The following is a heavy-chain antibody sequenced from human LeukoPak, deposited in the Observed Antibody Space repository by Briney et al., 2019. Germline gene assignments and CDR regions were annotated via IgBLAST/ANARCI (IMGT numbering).Heavy chain of an antibody. Sequence: SETLSLTCAVYGGSFSGYYWSWIRQPPGKGLEWIGEINQSGSINYNPSLKSRVTISVDTSKNQFSLKLSSVTAADTAVYYCARVTLEWLLGFSYYYYYMDVWGKGATVTVSS. D-gene: IGHD3-3*01. CDR2: INQSGSI. V-gene: IGHV4-34*01. CDR1: GGSFSGYY. J-gene: IGHJ6*03. CDR3: ARVTLEWLLGFSYYYYYMDV.